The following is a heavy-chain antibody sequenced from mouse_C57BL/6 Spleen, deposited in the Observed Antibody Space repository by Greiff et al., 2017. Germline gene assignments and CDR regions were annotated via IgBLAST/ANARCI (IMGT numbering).Heavy chain of an antibody. Sequence: QVQLQQSGPELVKPGASVKISCKASGYAFSSSWMNWVKQRPGKGLEWIGRIYPGDGDTNYNGKFKGKATLTADKSSSTAYMQLSSLTSEDSAVYFCARDYDYDEGYYFDYWGQGTTLTVSS. J-gene: IGHJ2*01. CDR2: IYPGDGDT. CDR3: ARDYDYDEGYYFDY. CDR1: GYAFSSSW. D-gene: IGHD2-4*01. V-gene: IGHV1-82*01.